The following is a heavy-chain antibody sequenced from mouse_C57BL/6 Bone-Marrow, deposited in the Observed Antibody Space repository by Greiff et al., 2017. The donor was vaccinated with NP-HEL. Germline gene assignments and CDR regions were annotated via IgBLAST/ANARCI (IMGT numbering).Heavy chain of an antibody. CDR3: SIYYYGSSYRGDRDYYAMDY. Sequence: EVQLVESVAELVRPGASVKLSCTASGFNIKNTYMHWVKQRPEQGLEWIGRIDPANGNTKYAPKFQGKATITADTSSNTAYLQLSSLTSEDTAIYYCSIYYYGSSYRGDRDYYAMDYWGQGTSVTVSS. CDR2: IDPANGNT. D-gene: IGHD1-1*01. J-gene: IGHJ4*01. CDR1: GFNIKNTY. V-gene: IGHV14-3*01.